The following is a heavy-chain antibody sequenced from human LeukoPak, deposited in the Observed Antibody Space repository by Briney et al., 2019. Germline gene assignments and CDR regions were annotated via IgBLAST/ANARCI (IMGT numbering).Heavy chain of an antibody. CDR1: GFTFSSYA. V-gene: IGHV3-23*01. D-gene: IGHD3-22*01. Sequence: GGSLRLSCAASGFTFSSYAMSWVRQAPGKGLEWVSSISSSGGSTYYADSVKGRFTISRDNSKNTLYLQMNSLRAEDTAVYYCAKDLAQRYYDSSGYYAKDYWGQGTLVTVSS. CDR2: ISSSGGST. J-gene: IGHJ4*02. CDR3: AKDLAQRYYDSSGYYAKDY.